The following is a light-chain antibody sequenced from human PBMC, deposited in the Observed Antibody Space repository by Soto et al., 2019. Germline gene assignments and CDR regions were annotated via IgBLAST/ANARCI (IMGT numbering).Light chain of an antibody. CDR1: QSVSSN. CDR3: QQYNNWPPRDT. V-gene: IGKV3-15*01. CDR2: GAS. J-gene: IGKJ2*01. Sequence: EIVMTQSPATLSVSPGERATLSCRASQSVSSNLAWYQQKPCQAPRLLIYGASTRATGIPARFSGSGSGTEFTLTISSLQSEDFAVYYCQQYNNWPPRDTFGQGTKLEIK.